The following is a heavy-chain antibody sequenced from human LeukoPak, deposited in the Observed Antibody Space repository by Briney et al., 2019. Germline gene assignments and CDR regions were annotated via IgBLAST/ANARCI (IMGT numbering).Heavy chain of an antibody. J-gene: IGHJ3*02. CDR2: ISSSSSYI. CDR3: ARDSTRWEPNAFDI. V-gene: IGHV3-21*01. D-gene: IGHD1-26*01. CDR1: GFTFSSYS. Sequence: GGSLRLSCAASGFTFSSYSMNWVRQAPGKGLEWVSSISSSSSYIYYADSVKGRFTISRDNAKNSLYLQMNSLRAEDTAVYYCARDSTRWEPNAFDIWGQGTMVTVSS.